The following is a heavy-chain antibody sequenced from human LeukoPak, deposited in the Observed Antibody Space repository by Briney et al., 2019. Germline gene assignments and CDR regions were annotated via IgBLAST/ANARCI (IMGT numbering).Heavy chain of an antibody. V-gene: IGHV1-18*01. CDR1: GYTFTSYG. CDR3: ARGAYCSGGSCYSQYFDY. D-gene: IGHD2-15*01. J-gene: IGHJ4*02. Sequence: GASVKISCKTSGYTFTSYGISCVRQAPGQRLEWMGWICASYDDTRFAQRLQGRVSMTTDTSTNTAYMDLTSLTSDDTAVYYWARGAYCSGGSCYSQYFDYCGQGTLVTVSS. CDR2: ICASYDDT.